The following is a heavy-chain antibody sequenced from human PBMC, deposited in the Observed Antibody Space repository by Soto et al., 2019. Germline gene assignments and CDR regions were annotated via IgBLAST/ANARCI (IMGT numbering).Heavy chain of an antibody. CDR1: GGSISSGGSY. D-gene: IGHD2-2*01. V-gene: IGHV4-30-4*01. CDR2: IYYSGNS. J-gene: IGHJ4*02. CDR3: VRYCSTTKCPFDY. Sequence: SETLSLTCTVSGGSISSGGSYWGWIRQPPGKGLEWIGYIYYSGNSYFNPSLKSRVTLSVDTSKNQFSLNLSSVTAADTAVYYCVRYCSTTKCPFDYWGQGTLVTVSS.